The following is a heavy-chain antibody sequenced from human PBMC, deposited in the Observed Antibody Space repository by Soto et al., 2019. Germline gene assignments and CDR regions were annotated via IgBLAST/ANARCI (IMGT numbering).Heavy chain of an antibody. CDR2: ISYSGST. V-gene: IGHV4-31*03. CDR1: GGSFSGGGYY. Sequence: SETLSLTCTVSGGSFSGGGYYWSWIRQHPGKGLEWMGYISYSGSTKYKPSLQSRITISVDTSENQFSLRLTSVTAADTAIYFCARTSIFGVVLNAFDIWGQGTLVTVSS. J-gene: IGHJ3*02. CDR3: ARTSIFGVVLNAFDI. D-gene: IGHD3-3*01.